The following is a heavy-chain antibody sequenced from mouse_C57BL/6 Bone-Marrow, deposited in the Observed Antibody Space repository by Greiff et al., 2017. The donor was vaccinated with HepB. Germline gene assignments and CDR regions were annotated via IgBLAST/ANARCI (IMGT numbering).Heavy chain of an antibody. CDR1: GFTFSSYG. V-gene: IGHV5-6*01. J-gene: IGHJ3*01. Sequence: EVQLVESGGDLVKPGGSLKLSCAASGFTFSSYGMSWVRQTPDKRLEWVATISSGGSYTYYPDSVKGRFTISRDNAKNTLYPQMSSLKSEDTAMCYCARPLIYNEAYWGQGTLVTVSA. D-gene: IGHD2-4*01. CDR2: ISSGGSYT. CDR3: ARPLIYNEAY.